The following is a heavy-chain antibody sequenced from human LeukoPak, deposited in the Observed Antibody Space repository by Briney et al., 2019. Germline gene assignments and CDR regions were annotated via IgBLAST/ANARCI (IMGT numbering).Heavy chain of an antibody. D-gene: IGHD1-7*01. J-gene: IGHJ4*02. V-gene: IGHV3-72*01. CDR1: GFTFSDHY. CDR2: TRNKANSYTT. CDR3: ARSGLTGTAGDFDY. Sequence: GGSLRLSCAASGFTFSDHYMDWVRQAPGKGLEWVGRTRNKANSYTTEYAASVKGRFTISRDDSKNSLYLQMNSLKTEDTAVYYCARSGLTGTAGDFDYWGQGTLVTVSS.